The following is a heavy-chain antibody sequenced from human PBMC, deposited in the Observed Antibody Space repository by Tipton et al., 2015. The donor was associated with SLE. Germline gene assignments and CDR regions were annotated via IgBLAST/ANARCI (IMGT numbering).Heavy chain of an antibody. CDR3: ARIHRRDSYSDY. Sequence: LRLSCTVSGGSISSSSYYWGWIRQPPGKGLEWIGSIYYSGSTYYNPSLKSRVTISVDTSKNQFSLKLSSVTAADTAVYYCARIHRRDSYSDYWGQGTLVTVSS. D-gene: IGHD5-18*01. CDR1: GGSISSSSYY. CDR2: IYYSGST. J-gene: IGHJ4*02. V-gene: IGHV4-39*07.